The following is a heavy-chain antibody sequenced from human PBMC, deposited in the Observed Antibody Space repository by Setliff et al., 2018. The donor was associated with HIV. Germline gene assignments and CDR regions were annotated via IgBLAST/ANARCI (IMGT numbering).Heavy chain of an antibody. CDR2: FNTETRNP. Sequence: GASVKVSCKASGYTVTTYGISWVRQAPGQGLEWMGWFNTETRNPMYAQAFKGRLVFSLDTSVRTSKNQFSLKLLSVTAADTAVYYCGRLSGLPGVWANDHWGQGTLVTVSS. J-gene: IGHJ4*02. CDR1: GYTVTTYG. CDR3: GRLSGLPGVWANDH. V-gene: IGHV7-4-1*01. D-gene: IGHD3-10*01.